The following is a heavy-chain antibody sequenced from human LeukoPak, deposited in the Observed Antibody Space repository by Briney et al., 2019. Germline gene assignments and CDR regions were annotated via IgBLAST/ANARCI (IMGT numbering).Heavy chain of an antibody. D-gene: IGHD5-24*01. CDR3: ARAGMATTGSFDY. Sequence: SVKVTCKDSGGTFSSYAIRWVRHAPGQGLEWVGGIIPIFGTANYAQKFRGRVTITADESTSTAYMELSSLRSEDTAVYYCARAGMATTGSFDYWGQGTLVTVSS. CDR1: GGTFSSYA. CDR2: IIPIFGTA. J-gene: IGHJ4*02. V-gene: IGHV1-69*13.